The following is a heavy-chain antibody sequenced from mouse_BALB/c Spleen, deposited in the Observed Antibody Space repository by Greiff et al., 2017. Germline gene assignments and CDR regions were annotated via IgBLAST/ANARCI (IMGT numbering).Heavy chain of an antibody. CDR2: IWAGGST. CDR1: GFSLTSYG. CDR3: ARDYGNYGGSAMDY. Sequence: VKLVESGPGLVAPSQSLSITCTVSGFSLTSYGVHWVRQPPGKGLEWLGVIWAGGSTNYNSALMSRLSISKDNSKSQVFLKMNSLQTDDTAMYYCARDYGNYGGSAMDYWGQGTSVTVSS. J-gene: IGHJ4*01. V-gene: IGHV2-9*02. D-gene: IGHD2-1*01.